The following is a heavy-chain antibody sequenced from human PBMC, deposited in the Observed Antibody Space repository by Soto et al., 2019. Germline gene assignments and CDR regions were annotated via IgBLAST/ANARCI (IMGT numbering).Heavy chain of an antibody. Sequence: PGGSLRLSCAASGFTLSSYSMNWVRQAPGKGLEWVSYISSSSTTIYYTDSVKGRFTISRDNAKNSLYLQMSSLRDEDTAVYYCARGSPFLPWGQGTLVTVSS. CDR1: GFTLSSYS. V-gene: IGHV3-48*02. CDR3: ARGSPFLP. CDR2: ISSSSTTI. J-gene: IGHJ4*02.